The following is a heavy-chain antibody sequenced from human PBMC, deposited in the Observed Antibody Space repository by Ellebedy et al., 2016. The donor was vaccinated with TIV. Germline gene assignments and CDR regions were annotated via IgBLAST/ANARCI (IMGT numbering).Heavy chain of an antibody. Sequence: GGSLRLSXTASGFEFNRYSINWVRQVPGKGLEWLSSVSSSIAITYADSVRGRFSISRDNAKNSVYLQMDSLRAEDTAVYYCTRDTLELGYAGAFDVWGQGTMVTVSS. CDR1: GFEFNRYS. CDR2: VSSSIAI. CDR3: TRDTLELGYAGAFDV. V-gene: IGHV3-48*04. D-gene: IGHD1-7*01. J-gene: IGHJ3*01.